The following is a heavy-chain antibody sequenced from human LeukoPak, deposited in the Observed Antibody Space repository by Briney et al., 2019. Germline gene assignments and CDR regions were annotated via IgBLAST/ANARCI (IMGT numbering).Heavy chain of an antibody. J-gene: IGHJ6*03. V-gene: IGHV4-34*01. Sequence: SETLSLTCAVYGGSFSGYYWSWIRQPPGKGLEWIGEIYHSGSTNYNPSLKSRVTISVDKSKNQFSLKLSSVTAADTAVYYCARGGRRPHYGSGSYYYYMDVWGKGTTVTVSS. CDR1: GGSFSGYY. CDR2: IYHSGST. CDR3: ARGGRRPHYGSGSYYYYMDV. D-gene: IGHD3-10*01.